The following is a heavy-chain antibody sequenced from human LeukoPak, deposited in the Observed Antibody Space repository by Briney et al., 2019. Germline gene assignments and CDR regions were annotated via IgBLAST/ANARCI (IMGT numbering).Heavy chain of an antibody. J-gene: IGHJ4*02. CDR2: INPNSGGT. Sequence: ASVKVSCKASGYTFTGYYMHWVRQAPGQGLEWMGWINPNSGGTNYAQKFQGRVTMTRDTSISTAYMELSRLRSDDTAVYYCAKESGLITLVQGYYFDYWGQGTLVTVSS. D-gene: IGHD3-10*01. CDR3: AKESGLITLVQGYYFDY. CDR1: GYTFTGYY. V-gene: IGHV1-2*02.